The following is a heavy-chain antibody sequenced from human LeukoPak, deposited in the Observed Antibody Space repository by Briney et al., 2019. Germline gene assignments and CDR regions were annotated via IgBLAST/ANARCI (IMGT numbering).Heavy chain of an antibody. J-gene: IGHJ6*04. CDR1: RFTFSSYS. V-gene: IGHV3-21*01. Sequence: GGSLRLSCAASRFTFSSYSMNWVRQAPGKGLEWVSSISSSSSYIYYADSVKGRFTISRDNAKNSLYLQMNSLRAEDTAVYYCARLRGGYYGSGEYYYYYGMDVWGKGTTVTVSS. CDR2: ISSSSSYI. D-gene: IGHD3-10*01. CDR3: ARLRGGYYGSGEYYYYYGMDV.